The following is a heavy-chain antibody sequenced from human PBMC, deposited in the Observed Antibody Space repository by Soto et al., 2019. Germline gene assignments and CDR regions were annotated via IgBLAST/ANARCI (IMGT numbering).Heavy chain of an antibody. D-gene: IGHD5-18*01. CDR1: GGSISSGGYY. V-gene: IGHV4-31*03. CDR3: AREGTAMVPISAFDI. Sequence: QVQLQESGPGLVKPSQTLSLTCTVSGGSISSGGYYWSWIRQHPGKGLEWIGYIYSSGSTYYNPSLKSRVTISVDTSKNQFSLKLSSVTAADTAVYYCAREGTAMVPISAFDIWGQGTMVTVSS. CDR2: IYSSGST. J-gene: IGHJ3*02.